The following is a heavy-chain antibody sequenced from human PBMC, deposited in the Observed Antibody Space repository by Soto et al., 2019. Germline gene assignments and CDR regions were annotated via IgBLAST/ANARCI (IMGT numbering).Heavy chain of an antibody. CDR3: ARGQSSSWDYYFDY. CDR1: GGSFSGYY. Sequence: SETLSLTCAVYGGSFSGYYWSWIRQPPGKGLEWIGEINHSGSTNYNPSLKSRVTISVDTSKNQFSLKLSSVTAADTAVYYCARGQSSSWDYYFDYWGQGTLVTVSS. V-gene: IGHV4-34*01. CDR2: INHSGST. J-gene: IGHJ4*02. D-gene: IGHD6-13*01.